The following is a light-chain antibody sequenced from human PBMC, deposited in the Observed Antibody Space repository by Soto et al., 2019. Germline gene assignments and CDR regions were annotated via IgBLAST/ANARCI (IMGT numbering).Light chain of an antibody. Sequence: DIVMTQSPDSLAVSLGERATINCKSSQRVLYSSHNKNYLAWYQQKPGQPPKLLIYWASTRESGVPARFSGSGSGTDFTLTNTSLQAEAGAVYDCQQDYSSPPTFGPGTKVDIK. CDR3: QQDYSSPPT. J-gene: IGKJ3*01. V-gene: IGKV4-1*01. CDR1: QRVLYSSHNKNY. CDR2: WAS.